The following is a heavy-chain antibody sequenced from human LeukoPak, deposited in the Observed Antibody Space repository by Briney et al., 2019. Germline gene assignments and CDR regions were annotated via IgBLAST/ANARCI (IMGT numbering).Heavy chain of an antibody. Sequence: SETLSLTCVVSGGSIRSGGYSWSWIRQPPGKGLEWIGYIYYSGSTYYNPSLKSRVTISVDTSKNQFSLKLSSVTAADTAVYYCARDTGSGSYYSYWYFDLWGRGTLVTVSS. J-gene: IGHJ2*01. CDR3: ARDTGSGSYYSYWYFDL. D-gene: IGHD3-10*01. CDR2: IYYSGST. V-gene: IGHV4-30-4*07. CDR1: GGSIRSGGYS.